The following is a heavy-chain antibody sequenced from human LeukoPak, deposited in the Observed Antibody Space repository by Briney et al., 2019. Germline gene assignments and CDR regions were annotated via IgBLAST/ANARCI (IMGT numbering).Heavy chain of an antibody. CDR1: GFTFNTYA. J-gene: IGHJ6*04. CDR2: ISATGGST. Sequence: PGCSLTLSCAASGFTFNTYAMSWVRQAPGKGLEWVSVISATGGSTYYAESVKGRFTISRDNSKNTLYLRMNSLRAEDTAVYYCAKGFLTIFGPSPVWGKGTTVTVSS. D-gene: IGHD3-3*01. V-gene: IGHV3-23*01. CDR3: AKGFLTIFGPSPV.